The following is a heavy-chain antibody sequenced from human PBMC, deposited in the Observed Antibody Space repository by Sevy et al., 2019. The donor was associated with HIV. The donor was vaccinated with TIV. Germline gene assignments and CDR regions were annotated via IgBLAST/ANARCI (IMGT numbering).Heavy chain of an antibody. CDR2: VYFTGNT. V-gene: IGHV4-59*01. CDR3: ARDTTTPSRVLDY. D-gene: IGHD1-1*01. J-gene: IGHJ4*02. CDR1: GDSISSYF. Sequence: SETLSLTCSVSGDSISSYFWTWVRQSPGKGLEWIGNVYFTGNTDYSPSLKSRVTLSLDTSKSQFSLTLKSVTAADTAIYFCARDTTTPSRVLDYWGQGTLVTVSS.